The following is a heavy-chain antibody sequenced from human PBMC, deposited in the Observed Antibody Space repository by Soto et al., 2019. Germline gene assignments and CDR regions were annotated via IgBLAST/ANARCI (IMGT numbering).Heavy chain of an antibody. CDR3: AKDRNPYNYGSTIFDY. Sequence: GGALRLSCAASGFTFSTYCMHWVRPAPGQGLEWVAVISYDGNDKYCADSVKGRFTISRDNSKNTLYLQMNSLRAEDTAVYYCAKDRNPYNYGSTIFDYWGQGTLVTVSS. D-gene: IGHD3-10*01. CDR1: GFTFSTYC. CDR2: ISYDGNDK. J-gene: IGHJ4*02. V-gene: IGHV3-30*18.